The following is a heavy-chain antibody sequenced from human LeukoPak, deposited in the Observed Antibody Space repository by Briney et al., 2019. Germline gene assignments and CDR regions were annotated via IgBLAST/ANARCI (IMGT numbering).Heavy chain of an antibody. Sequence: GGSLRLSCAASGFIFSSYGMHWVRQAPGKGLEWVAFIRYDGSNKYYADSVKGRFTISRDNSKNTLYLQMNSLRAEDTAVYYCAKDRSITIFGLLGYFDYWGQGTLVTVSS. J-gene: IGHJ4*02. D-gene: IGHD3-3*01. V-gene: IGHV3-30*02. CDR1: GFIFSSYG. CDR3: AKDRSITIFGLLGYFDY. CDR2: IRYDGSNK.